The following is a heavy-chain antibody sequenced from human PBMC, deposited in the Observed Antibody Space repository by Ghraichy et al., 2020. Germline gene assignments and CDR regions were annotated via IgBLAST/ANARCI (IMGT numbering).Heavy chain of an antibody. D-gene: IGHD1-1*01. CDR3: AESSGTAYFFYYYGMDV. CDR2: IYSGGST. J-gene: IGHJ6*02. V-gene: IGHV3-53*01. CDR1: GFSVSSNY. Sequence: GESLNISCVASGFSVSSNYMTWVRQAPGKGLEWVSVIYSGGSTYYADSVKGRFSISRDNSKNTLYLQMNNLRAEDTAVYYCAESSGTAYFFYYYGMDVWGQGTTVTVSS.